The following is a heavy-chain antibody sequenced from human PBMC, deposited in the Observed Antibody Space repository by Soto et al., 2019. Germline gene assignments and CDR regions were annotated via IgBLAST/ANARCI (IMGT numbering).Heavy chain of an antibody. CDR3: ARGGTGSGYYYAMDV. J-gene: IGHJ6*02. CDR1: GFTISSYR. D-gene: IGHD3-16*01. V-gene: IGHV3-74*01. Sequence: GGSLRLSCAASGFTISSYRMHWVRQAPGKGLVWVSRINSDGSSTHYADSVKGRFTISRDNAKNTLYLQVNSLRAEDTAVYYCARGGTGSGYYYAMDVWGQGTTVTVS. CDR2: INSDGSST.